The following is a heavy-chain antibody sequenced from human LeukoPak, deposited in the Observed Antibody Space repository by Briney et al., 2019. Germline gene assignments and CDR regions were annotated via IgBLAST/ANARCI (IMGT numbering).Heavy chain of an antibody. CDR2: INPNSGGT. CDR1: GDTFTGYY. D-gene: IGHD3-10*01. V-gene: IGHV1-2*04. CDR3: ARDMRPHYYYGSGSYFDY. Sequence: ASVKVSCKASGDTFTGYYMHWVRQAPGQGLEWMGWINPNSGGTNYAQKFQGWVTMTRDTSISTAYMELSRLRSDDTAVYYCARDMRPHYYYGSGSYFDYWGQGTLVTVSS. J-gene: IGHJ4*02.